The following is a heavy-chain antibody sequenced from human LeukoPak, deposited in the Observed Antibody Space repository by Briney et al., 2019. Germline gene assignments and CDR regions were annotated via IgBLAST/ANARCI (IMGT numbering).Heavy chain of an antibody. D-gene: IGHD6-13*01. Sequence: GGSLRLSCAASGFTFSSYEMNWVRQAPGKGLEWVSYISSSGSTIYYADSVKGRFTISRDNAKNSLYLQMNSLRAEDTAVYYCARDGYSSSWPHDYWGRGTLVTVSS. CDR3: ARDGYSSSWPHDY. CDR1: GFTFSSYE. J-gene: IGHJ4*02. V-gene: IGHV3-48*03. CDR2: ISSSGSTI.